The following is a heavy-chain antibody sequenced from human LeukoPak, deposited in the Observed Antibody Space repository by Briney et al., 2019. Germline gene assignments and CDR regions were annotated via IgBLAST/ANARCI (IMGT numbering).Heavy chain of an antibody. CDR1: GFTVSSSY. Sequence: PGGSLRLSCVASGFTVSSSYMSWVRQAPGKGLEWVSFIYSGGTTYYADSVQGRFTISRDNSKNTLYLQMNSLRAEDTAVYYCARDLNYYDSSGYGHWGQGTLVTVSS. CDR3: ARDLNYYDSSGYGH. V-gene: IGHV3-53*01. CDR2: IYSGGTT. J-gene: IGHJ4*02. D-gene: IGHD3-22*01.